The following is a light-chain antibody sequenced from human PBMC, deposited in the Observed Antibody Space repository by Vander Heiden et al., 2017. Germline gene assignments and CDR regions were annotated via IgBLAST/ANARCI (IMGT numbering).Light chain of an antibody. CDR2: GNS. V-gene: IGLV1-40*01. CDR3: QSYDSSLSGSV. J-gene: IGLJ2*01. CDR1: SSNIGAGYD. Sequence: QSVLTQPPSLPGDPGQLVTISCTGSSSNIGAGYDVHWYQQLPGTAPKLLIYGNSNRPSGVPDRFSGSKSGTSASLAITGLQAEDEADYYCQSYDSSLSGSVFGGGTKLTVL.